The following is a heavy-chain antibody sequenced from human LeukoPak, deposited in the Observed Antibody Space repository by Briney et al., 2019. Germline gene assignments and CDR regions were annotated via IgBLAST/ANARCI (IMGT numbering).Heavy chain of an antibody. J-gene: IGHJ4*02. CDR3: AKMDPDDYVWGSYRYRLYYFDY. Sequence: GGSLRLSCAASGFTFSSYAMSWVRQAPGKGLEWVSAISGSGGSTYYADSVKGRFTISRDNSKNTLYLQMNSLRAVDTAVYYCAKMDPDDYVWGSYRYRLYYFDYWGQGTLVTVSS. V-gene: IGHV3-23*01. CDR2: ISGSGGST. CDR1: GFTFSSYA. D-gene: IGHD3-16*02.